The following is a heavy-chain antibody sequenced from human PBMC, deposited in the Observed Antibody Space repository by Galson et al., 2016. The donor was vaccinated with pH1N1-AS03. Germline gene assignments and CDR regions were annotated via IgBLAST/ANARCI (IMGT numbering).Heavy chain of an antibody. Sequence: LRLSCAASGFTFSSYAMYWVRQAPGKGLEYVSVISGNGVSTYYANSVKGRFTISRDNSKNTLYLQMGSLRAEDMAVYYCARGPVSYSNYWFPPPDYWGQGTLVTVTS. CDR1: GFTFSSYA. V-gene: IGHV3-64*01. CDR2: ISGNGVST. CDR3: ARGPVSYSNYWFPPPDY. D-gene: IGHD6-13*01. J-gene: IGHJ4*02.